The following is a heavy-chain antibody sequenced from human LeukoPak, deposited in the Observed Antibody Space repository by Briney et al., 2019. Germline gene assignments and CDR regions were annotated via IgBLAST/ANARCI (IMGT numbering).Heavy chain of an antibody. CDR1: GGSISSYY. J-gene: IGHJ6*02. Sequence: SETLSLTCTVSGGSISSYYWSWIRQPAGKGLEWIGRIYTSGSTNYNPSLKSRVTMSVDTSKNQFSLKLSPVTAADTAVYYCARAPAARHYYYGMDVWGQGTTVTVSS. CDR2: IYTSGST. CDR3: ARAPAARHYYYGMDV. V-gene: IGHV4-4*07. D-gene: IGHD2-2*01.